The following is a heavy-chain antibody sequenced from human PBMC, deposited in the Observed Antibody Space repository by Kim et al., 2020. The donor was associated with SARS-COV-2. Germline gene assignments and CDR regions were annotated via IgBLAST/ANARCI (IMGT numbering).Heavy chain of an antibody. CDR1: GFTFSSYG. V-gene: IGHV3-30*02. J-gene: IGHJ4*02. CDR3: AKSFSGSYFGYDY. CDR2: IWYDGSNK. D-gene: IGHD1-26*01. Sequence: GGSLRLSCAASGFTFSSYGMHWVRQAPGKGLEWVAVIWYDGSNKYYADSVKGRFTISRDNSKNTLYLQMNSLRIEDTAVYYCAKSFSGSYFGYDYWGQGTLVTVSS.